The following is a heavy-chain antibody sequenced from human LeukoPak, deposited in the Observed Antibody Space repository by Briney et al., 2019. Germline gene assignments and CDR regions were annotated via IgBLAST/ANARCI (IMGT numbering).Heavy chain of an antibody. CDR3: ARGQYHLLYWYFDL. CDR1: GGSISSYY. D-gene: IGHD2-2*01. Sequence: LETLSLTCTVSGGSISSYYWSWIRQPAGKGLEWIGRIYSSGSTNHNPSLKSRVTMSVDTSKNQFSLKLSSVTAADTAVYYCARGQYHLLYWYFDLWGRGTLVTVSS. CDR2: IYSSGST. V-gene: IGHV4-4*07. J-gene: IGHJ2*01.